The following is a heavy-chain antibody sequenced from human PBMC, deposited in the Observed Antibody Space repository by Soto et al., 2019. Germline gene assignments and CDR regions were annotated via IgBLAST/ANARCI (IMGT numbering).Heavy chain of an antibody. V-gene: IGHV1-69*02. CDR2: IIPILGIA. J-gene: IGHJ4*02. CDR3: ARQNPATTY. D-gene: IGHD1-26*01. CDR1: GGTFSRYT. Sequence: GXSVKVPFNASGGTFSRYTISLVRQAPGQGLEWMGRIIPILGIANYAQKFQGRVTITADKSTSTAYMELSSLRSEDTAVYYCARQNPATTYWGQGTLVTVSS.